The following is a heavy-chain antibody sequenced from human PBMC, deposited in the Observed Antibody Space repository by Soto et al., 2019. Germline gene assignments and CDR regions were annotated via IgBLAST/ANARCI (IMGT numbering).Heavy chain of an antibody. CDR1: GGSITSSY. CDR2: IYDTGISGYTPST. V-gene: IGHV4-59*01. J-gene: IGHJ6*02. Sequence: SETLSLTCTVSGGSITSSYWSWIRRPPGKGLEWIAYIYDTGISGYTPSTSYNPSLKSRVTTSVDTSKSQFSLKLTSVTAADTAVYYCARGEDAFFYYGLDVWGQGITVTVSS. CDR3: ARGEDAFFYYGLDV.